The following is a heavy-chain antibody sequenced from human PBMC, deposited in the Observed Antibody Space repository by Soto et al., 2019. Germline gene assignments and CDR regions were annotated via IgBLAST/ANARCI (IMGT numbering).Heavy chain of an antibody. D-gene: IGHD3-9*01. J-gene: IGHJ3*02. CDR3: ATSLPTINYDILTGQNAFDI. Sequence: QVQLVQSGAEVKKPGASVKVSCKVSGYTLTELSMHWVRQAPGKGLEWMGGFDPEDGETIYAQKFQGRVTMTEDTSTDTAYMELSSLRSEDTAVYYCATSLPTINYDILTGQNAFDIWGQGTMVTVSS. CDR2: FDPEDGET. CDR1: GYTLTELS. V-gene: IGHV1-24*01.